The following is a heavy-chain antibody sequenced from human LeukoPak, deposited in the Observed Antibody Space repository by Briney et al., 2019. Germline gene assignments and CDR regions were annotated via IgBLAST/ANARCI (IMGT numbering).Heavy chain of an antibody. Sequence: GGSLRLSCVASGFAVGSNYMSWVRQAPGKGLEWVSLIYSGGAIRYADSVKGRFTISRDSSKNTLFPQMNDLTVEDTARYYCARRPGNWGQGILVTVSS. CDR3: ARRPGN. J-gene: IGHJ4*02. V-gene: IGHV3-53*01. CDR2: IYSGGAI. CDR1: GFAVGSNY. D-gene: IGHD1-14*01.